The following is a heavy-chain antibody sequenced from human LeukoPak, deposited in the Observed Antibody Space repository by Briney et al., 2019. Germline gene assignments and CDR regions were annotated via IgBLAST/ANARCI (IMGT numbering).Heavy chain of an antibody. CDR2: INHSGST. CDR3: ARGRGVLRYSQQPRNWFDP. V-gene: IGHV4-39*07. D-gene: IGHD3-9*01. J-gene: IGHJ5*02. CDR1: GGSMSSSSYY. Sequence: PSETLSLTCTVSGGSMSSSSYYWGWIRQPPGKGLEWIGEINHSGSTNYNPSLKSRVTISVDTSKNQFSLKLSSVTAADTAVYYCARGRGVLRYSQQPRNWFDPWGQGTLVTVSS.